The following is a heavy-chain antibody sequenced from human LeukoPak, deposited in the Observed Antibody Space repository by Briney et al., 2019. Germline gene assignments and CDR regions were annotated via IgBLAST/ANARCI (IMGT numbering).Heavy chain of an antibody. CDR3: AREYSNPYYYYYGMDV. V-gene: IGHV3-30-3*01. Sequence: PGRSLRLSCAASGFTFSGYAMHWVRQAPGKGLEWVAVVSYDGSNKYYADSVKGRFTISRDNSKNTLYLQMNSLRAEDTAVYYCAREYSNPYYYYYGMDVWGRGTTVTVSS. J-gene: IGHJ6*02. CDR1: GFTFSGYA. D-gene: IGHD4-11*01. CDR2: VSYDGSNK.